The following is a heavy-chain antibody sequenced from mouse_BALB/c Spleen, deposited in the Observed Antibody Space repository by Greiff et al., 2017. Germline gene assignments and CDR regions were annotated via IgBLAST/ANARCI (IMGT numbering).Heavy chain of an antibody. D-gene: IGHD2-3*01. CDR2: INPSNGRT. J-gene: IGHJ2*01. Sequence: QVQLQQPGAELVKPGASVKLSCKASGYTFTSYWMHWVKQRPGQGLEWIGEINPSNGRTNYNEKFKSKATLTVDKSSSTAYMQLSSLTSEDSAVYYCARMYDGYYWGQGTTLTVSS. V-gene: IGHV1S81*02. CDR3: ARMYDGYY. CDR1: GYTFTSYW.